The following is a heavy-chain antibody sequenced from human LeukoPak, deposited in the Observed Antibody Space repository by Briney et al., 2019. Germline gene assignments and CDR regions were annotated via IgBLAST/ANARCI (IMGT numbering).Heavy chain of an antibody. V-gene: IGHV1-2*02. CDR2: INPNSGGT. CDR1: GCTFTGYY. J-gene: IGHJ4*02. CDR3: ARGYSSGWYPEPKNFDY. Sequence: GASVKVSCKASGCTFTGYYMHWVRQAPGQGLEWMGWINPNSGGTNYAQKFQGRVTMTRDTSISTAYMELSRLRSDDTAVYYCARGYSSGWYPEPKNFDYWGQGTLVTVSS. D-gene: IGHD6-19*01.